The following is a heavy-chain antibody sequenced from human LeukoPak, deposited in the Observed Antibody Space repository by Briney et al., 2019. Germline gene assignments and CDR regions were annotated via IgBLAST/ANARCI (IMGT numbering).Heavy chain of an antibody. D-gene: IGHD3-22*01. CDR2: IYTSGST. J-gene: IGHJ5*02. CDR3: ARDLSYYYDSSGSAGWFDP. Sequence: SGTLSLTCTVSGGSISSGSYYWSWIRQPAGKGLEWIGRIYTSGSTNYNPSLKSRVTISVDASKNQFSLELSSVTAADTAVYYCARDLSYYYDSSGSAGWFDPWGQGTLVTGSS. CDR1: GGSISSGSYY. V-gene: IGHV4-61*02.